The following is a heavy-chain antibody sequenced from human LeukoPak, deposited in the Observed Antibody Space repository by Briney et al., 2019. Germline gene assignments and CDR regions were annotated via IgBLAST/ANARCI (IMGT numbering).Heavy chain of an antibody. Sequence: PGGSLRLSCAASGFTFSNAWMSWVRQAPGKGLECISGFSGSGGSTYYADSAKGRFTISRDGSKNTLYLQMNSLRLDDTAVFYCTKVGSSPFDYWGQGTLVIVSS. J-gene: IGHJ4*02. CDR1: GFTFSNAW. CDR3: TKVGSSPFDY. CDR2: FSGSGGST. D-gene: IGHD3-16*01. V-gene: IGHV3-23*01.